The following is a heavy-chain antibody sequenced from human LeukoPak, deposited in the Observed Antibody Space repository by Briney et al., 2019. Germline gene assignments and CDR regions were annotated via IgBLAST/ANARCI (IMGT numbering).Heavy chain of an antibody. V-gene: IGHV1-18*04. CDR1: GYTFTSYG. Sequence: ASVKVSCKASGYTFTSYGISWVRQAPGQGLEWMGWISAYNGNTNYAQKLQGRVTMTTDTSTSTAYMELRSLRSDDTAVYYCAGEEGSPPSYYYYGMDVWGKGTTVTVSS. CDR2: ISAYNGNT. J-gene: IGHJ6*04. CDR3: AGEEGSPPSYYYYGMDV. D-gene: IGHD1-26*01.